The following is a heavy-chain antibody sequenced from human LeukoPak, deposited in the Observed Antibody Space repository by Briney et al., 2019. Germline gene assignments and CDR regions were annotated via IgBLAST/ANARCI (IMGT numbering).Heavy chain of an antibody. CDR2: INHSGST. V-gene: IGHV4-34*01. D-gene: IGHD2-15*01. CDR1: GGSFSGYY. Sequence: ASETLSLTCAVYGGSFSGYYWSWIRQPPGQGLEWIGEINHSGSTNYNPSLKSRVTISVDTSKNQFSLKLSSVTAADTAVYYCARGPFYCSGGSCYSGGYYYYGMDVWGQGTTVTVSS. CDR3: ARGPFYCSGGSCYSGGYYYYGMDV. J-gene: IGHJ6*02.